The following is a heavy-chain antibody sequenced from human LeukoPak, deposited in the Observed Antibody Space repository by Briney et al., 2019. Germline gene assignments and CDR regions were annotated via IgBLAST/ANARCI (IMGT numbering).Heavy chain of an antibody. Sequence: GGSLRLSCAASGFTFPDYWMHWVRQAPGQGLVWVSRIHSDGSTVYPDSVKGRFFISRDNARSTLYLQMNNLRADDTAVYYCASRINGLPPHAFDFWGRGTMVTVSS. CDR2: IHSDGST. D-gene: IGHD1-20*01. CDR3: ASRINGLPPHAFDF. J-gene: IGHJ3*01. V-gene: IGHV3-74*01. CDR1: GFTFPDYW.